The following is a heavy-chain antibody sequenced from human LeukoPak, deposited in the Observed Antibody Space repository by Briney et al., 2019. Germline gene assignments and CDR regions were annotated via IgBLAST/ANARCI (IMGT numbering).Heavy chain of an antibody. J-gene: IGHJ5*01. CDR1: RGSIRTTDYY. CDR3: ARTSSWYAGAWFDS. CDR2: IYFSGTP. Sequence: SETLSLTCTVSRGSIRTTDYYWAWVRLPPWEWLEWLGSIYFSGTPYFNPSLKSRVAVSIDTSKNQFSLKVTSVNASDTAVYFCARTSSWYAGAWFDSWGQGTLVTVSS. V-gene: IGHV4-39*01. D-gene: IGHD6-13*01.